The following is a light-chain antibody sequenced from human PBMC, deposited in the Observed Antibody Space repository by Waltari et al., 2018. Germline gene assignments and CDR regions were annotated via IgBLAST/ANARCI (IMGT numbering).Light chain of an antibody. CDR2: AAT. J-gene: IGKJ2*01. Sequence: DIQMSQSPSSLSVSVGDRVTITCRASQNIKTFLNWYQQKPGKAPELLIYAATTLQSGVPSRFSGGGSGTDFTLTISSLQREDFATYFCQQSQSSPYTFGRGTKLDIK. CDR1: QNIKTF. CDR3: QQSQSSPYT. V-gene: IGKV1-39*01.